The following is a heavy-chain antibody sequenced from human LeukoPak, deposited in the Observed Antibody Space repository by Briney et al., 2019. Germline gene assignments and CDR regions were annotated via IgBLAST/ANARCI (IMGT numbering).Heavy chain of an antibody. D-gene: IGHD5-18*01. V-gene: IGHV1-2*02. CDR1: GYTFTGYY. CDR2: INPNSGGT. CDR3: ARDIVDTAMVAFDY. Sequence: GASVKVSCKASGYTFTGYYMHWVRQAPGQGLEWMGWINPNSGGTNYAQKFQGRVTMTRDTSISTAYMELSRLRSDDTAVYYCARDIVDTAMVAFDYWGQGTLVTVSS. J-gene: IGHJ4*02.